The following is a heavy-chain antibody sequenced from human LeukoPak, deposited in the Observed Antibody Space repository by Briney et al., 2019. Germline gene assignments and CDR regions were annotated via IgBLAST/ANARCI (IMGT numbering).Heavy chain of an antibody. J-gene: IGHJ6*02. D-gene: IGHD3-3*01. CDR3: ARVYDFWSGYFTAYYYYGMDV. CDR2: ISSSGSTI. V-gene: IGHV3-11*01. Sequence: GGSLRLSCAASGFTFSDYYMSWIRQAPGKGLEWVSYISSSGSTIYYADSVKGRFTISRDNAKNSLYLQMNRLRAEDTAVYYCARVYDFWSGYFTAYYYYGMDVWGQGTTVTVS. CDR1: GFTFSDYY.